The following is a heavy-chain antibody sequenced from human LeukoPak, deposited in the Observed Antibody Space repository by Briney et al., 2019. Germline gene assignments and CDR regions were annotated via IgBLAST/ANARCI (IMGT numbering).Heavy chain of an antibody. D-gene: IGHD5-12*01. J-gene: IGHJ6*02. V-gene: IGHV3-48*04. CDR1: GFIFSNFG. CDR2: ISTTSSTI. Sequence: PGGSLRLSCAASGFIFSNFGMNWVRQAPGKGLQWLSYISTTSSTIYYADSVKGRFTISRDNAKNSLYLQMNSLRAEDTAVYYCARRLSGMDVWGQGTTVTVSS. CDR3: ARRLSGMDV.